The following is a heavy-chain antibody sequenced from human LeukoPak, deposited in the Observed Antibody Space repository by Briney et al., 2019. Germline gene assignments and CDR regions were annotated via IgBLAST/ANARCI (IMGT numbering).Heavy chain of an antibody. Sequence: ASVKVSCKASGYTFTSYYMHWVRQAPGKGLEWMGGFDPEDGETIYAQKFQGRVTMTEDTSTDTAYMELSSLRSEDTAVYYCATAAKRLWWWLGYWGQGTLVTVSS. CDR1: GYTFTSYY. J-gene: IGHJ4*02. D-gene: IGHD2-21*01. CDR3: ATAAKRLWWWLGY. CDR2: FDPEDGET. V-gene: IGHV1-24*01.